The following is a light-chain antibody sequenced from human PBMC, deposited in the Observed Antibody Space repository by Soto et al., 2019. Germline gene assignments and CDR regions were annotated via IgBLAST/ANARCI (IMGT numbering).Light chain of an antibody. J-gene: IGKJ3*01. CDR1: QSISNNH. V-gene: IGKV3D-20*02. CDR3: QQRSDGTCT. CDR2: GTS. Sequence: EIVVTQCPGTLSLSPGERVTLSCRASQSISNNHLDWYQQKPGQAPRLLLHGTSHRATGSPARFSGSGSGTDFTLTSSSLEPEAFAVYYCQQRSDGTCTFGPGTKVDIK.